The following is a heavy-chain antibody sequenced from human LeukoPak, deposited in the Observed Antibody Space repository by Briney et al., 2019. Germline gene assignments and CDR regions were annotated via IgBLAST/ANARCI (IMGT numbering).Heavy chain of an antibody. J-gene: IGHJ4*02. CDR3: VREQARAGSFDY. CDR1: GFTFSSYS. Sequence: PGGSLRLSCAVSGFTFSSYSMNWVRQAPGKGLEWVLSITTSNYIFYAESVKGRFTISRDNAKNSLYLQMTSLRAEDTAVYYCVREQARAGSFDYWGQGTLVTVSS. D-gene: IGHD6-19*01. CDR2: ITTSNYI. V-gene: IGHV3-21*01.